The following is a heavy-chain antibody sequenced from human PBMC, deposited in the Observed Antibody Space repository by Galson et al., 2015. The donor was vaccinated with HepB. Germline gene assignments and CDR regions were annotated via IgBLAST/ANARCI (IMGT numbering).Heavy chain of an antibody. V-gene: IGHV3-53*01. Sequence: SLRLSCAASGFTVSSNYMSWVRQAPGKGLEWVSVIYSGGSTYYADSVKGRFTISRDNSKNTLYLQMNSLRAEDTAVYYCAREHSSGYYIPNAFDIWGQGTMVTVSS. CDR3: AREHSSGYYIPNAFDI. J-gene: IGHJ3*02. D-gene: IGHD3-22*01. CDR1: GFTVSSNY. CDR2: IYSGGST.